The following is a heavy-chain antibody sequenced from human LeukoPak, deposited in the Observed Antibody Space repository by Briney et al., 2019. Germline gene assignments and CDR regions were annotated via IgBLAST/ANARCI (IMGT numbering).Heavy chain of an antibody. CDR1: SGFLHRYY. CDR2: IYYSGST. D-gene: IGHD3-22*01. J-gene: IGHJ4*02. Sequence: AETQSLTCSVSSGFLHRYYWDWLRQPPGKGLEWIGYIYYSGSTNYNPSLKSRVTISVDTSKNQFSLKLSSVTAADTAVYYCASCADSSGYYSIFYFGDWGQGTLVTVSS. CDR3: ASCADSSGYYSIFYFGD. V-gene: IGHV4-59*01.